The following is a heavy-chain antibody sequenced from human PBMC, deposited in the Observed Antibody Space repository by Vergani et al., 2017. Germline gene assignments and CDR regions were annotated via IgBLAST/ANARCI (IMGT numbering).Heavy chain of an antibody. Sequence: QVQLQESGPGLVKPSQTLSLTCTVSGGSISSGSYYWSWIRQPAGKGLEWIGRIYTSGSTNSNPSLKSRVTMSVDTSKNQFSLKLSSVTAADTAVYYCARGIWSDWGQGTLVTVSS. D-gene: IGHD2-15*01. CDR3: ARGIWSD. CDR2: IYTSGST. J-gene: IGHJ4*02. CDR1: GGSISSGSYY. V-gene: IGHV4-61*02.